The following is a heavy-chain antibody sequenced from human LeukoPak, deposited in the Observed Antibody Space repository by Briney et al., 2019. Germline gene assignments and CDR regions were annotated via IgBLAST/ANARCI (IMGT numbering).Heavy chain of an antibody. D-gene: IGHD2-15*01. CDR2: VYYSGNT. Sequence: SETLSLTCTVSGGSISTYYWSWIRQPPGKGLEWIGYVYYSGNTNYNPSLKSRVTMSVDTSKNQFSLKLSSVTAADTAVYYCARDKVSANNWFDPWGQGTLVTVSS. V-gene: IGHV4-59*12. CDR1: GGSISTYY. CDR3: ARDKVSANNWFDP. J-gene: IGHJ5*02.